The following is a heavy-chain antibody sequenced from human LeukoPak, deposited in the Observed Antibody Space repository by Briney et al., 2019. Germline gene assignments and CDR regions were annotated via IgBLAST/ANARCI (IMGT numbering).Heavy chain of an antibody. CDR3: AGGTQKPSLWFGGKKYYFDY. CDR2: INHSGST. J-gene: IGHJ4*02. CDR1: GGSFSGYY. D-gene: IGHD3-10*01. Sequence: PSETLSLTCAVYGGSFSGYYWSWIRQPPGKGLEWIGEINHSGSTNYNPSLKSRVTISVDTSKNQFSLKLSSVTAADTAVYYCAGGTQKPSLWFGGKKYYFDYWGQGTLVTVSS. V-gene: IGHV4-34*01.